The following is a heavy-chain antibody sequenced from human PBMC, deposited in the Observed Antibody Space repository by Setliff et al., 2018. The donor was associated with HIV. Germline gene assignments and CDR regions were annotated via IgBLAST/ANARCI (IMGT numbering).Heavy chain of an antibody. V-gene: IGHV4-30-4*08. CDR3: GRDEYGYNVKGFDY. D-gene: IGHD4-17*01. CDR2: ITYSGRA. J-gene: IGHJ4*02. Sequence: SETLSLTCTVYGGSISSDDYYWNWIRQPPGKGLEWIGYITYSGRAYYNPSLKSRVTISIDTSKNQISLRLSSVPAADTAMYYCGRDEYGYNVKGFDYWGPGTLVTVSS. CDR1: GGSISSDDYY.